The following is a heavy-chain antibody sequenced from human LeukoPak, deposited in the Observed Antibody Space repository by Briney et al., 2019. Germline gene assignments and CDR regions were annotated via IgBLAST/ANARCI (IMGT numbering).Heavy chain of an antibody. CDR3: AKAVRTSRLITIFGVVTHGYYYMDV. CDR1: GFTFSSYA. CDR2: ISYDGSNK. V-gene: IGHV3-30*04. Sequence: SGGSLRLSCAASGFTFSSYAMHWVRQAPGKGLEWVAVISYDGSNKYYADSVKGRFTISRDNSKNTLYLQMNSLRAEDTAVYYCAKAVRTSRLITIFGVVTHGYYYMDVWGKGTTVTVSS. D-gene: IGHD3-3*01. J-gene: IGHJ6*03.